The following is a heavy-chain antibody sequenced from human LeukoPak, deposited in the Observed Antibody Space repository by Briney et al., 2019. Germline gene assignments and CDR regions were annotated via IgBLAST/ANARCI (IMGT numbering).Heavy chain of an antibody. Sequence: SETLSLTCAVYGGSFSGYYWSWIRQPPGKGLEWIGEINHSGSTNYNPSLKSRVTISVDTSKNQFSLKLSSVTAADTAVYYCARDKRTDTIFYGMDVWGQGTTATVSS. CDR2: INHSGST. D-gene: IGHD3-9*01. CDR1: GGSFSGYY. V-gene: IGHV4-34*01. CDR3: ARDKRTDTIFYGMDV. J-gene: IGHJ6*02.